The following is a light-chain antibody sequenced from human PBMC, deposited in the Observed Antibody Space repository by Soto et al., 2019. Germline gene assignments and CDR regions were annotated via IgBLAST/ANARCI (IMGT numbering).Light chain of an antibody. CDR1: SSDVGAYKY. CDR3: TSYVGNAIWV. J-gene: IGLJ3*02. CDR2: DVT. Sequence: QSVLTQPPSASGSPGQSVTISCTGTSSDVGAYKYVSWYQQYPGKAPKLMIYDVTKRPSGVPDRFSGSKSGNTASLTVSGLQAEDEADYYCTSYVGNAIWVFGGGTKVTVL. V-gene: IGLV2-8*01.